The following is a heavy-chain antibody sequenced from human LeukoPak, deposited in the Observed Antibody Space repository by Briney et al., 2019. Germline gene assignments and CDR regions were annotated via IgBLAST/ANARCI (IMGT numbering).Heavy chain of an antibody. CDR3: ASRLRERFDS. Sequence: GESLKISCKGSGYSFPNYWIGWVRQMPGKDLKCLGILYPGASATRYSPSFQGQVTISADKSISTAYLQWSSLKASDTAMYYCASRLRERFDSWGQGTLVTVSS. CDR1: GYSFPNYW. V-gene: IGHV5-51*01. D-gene: IGHD5-12*01. J-gene: IGHJ4*02. CDR2: LYPGASAT.